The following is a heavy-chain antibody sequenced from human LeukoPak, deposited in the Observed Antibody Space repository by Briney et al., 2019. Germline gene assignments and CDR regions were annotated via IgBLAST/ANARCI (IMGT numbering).Heavy chain of an antibody. CDR2: INPSGGGT. Sequence: GESLKISCKGSGYTFTSFHMHWVRQAPGQGLEWMGIINPSGGGTSYPQKFQGRVTMTRDTSTSTVYMELSSLRSEDTAVYYCARAPHSSAGDNFDYWGQGTLVTVSS. CDR3: ARAPHSSAGDNFDY. D-gene: IGHD2-15*01. J-gene: IGHJ4*02. V-gene: IGHV1-46*01. CDR1: GYTFTSFH.